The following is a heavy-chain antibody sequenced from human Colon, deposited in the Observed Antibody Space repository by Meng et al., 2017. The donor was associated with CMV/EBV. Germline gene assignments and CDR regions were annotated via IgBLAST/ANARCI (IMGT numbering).Heavy chain of an antibody. CDR3: ARDPRNKGLDP. V-gene: IGHV3-11*01. CDR1: GFTLSDHY. Sequence: GGSLRLSCVASGFTLSDHYMTWIRQAPGKGLEWLSYTSNGGDTTHYADSVKGRFTISRDNAKNSIYLQIDSLRAEDSAVYYCARDPRNKGLDPWGQGTLVTVSS. CDR2: TSNGGDTT. J-gene: IGHJ5*02.